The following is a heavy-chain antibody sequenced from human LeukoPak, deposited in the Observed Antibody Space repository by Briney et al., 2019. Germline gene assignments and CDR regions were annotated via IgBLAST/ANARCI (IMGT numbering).Heavy chain of an antibody. Sequence: GESLKISCKGSGYSFTNYWIAWVRQMPDKGLEWVGIISPADSDSTYSPSFQGQVTISADKSISTAYLQWSSLKASDTGIYYCARRAYCGGDCYSHYYYMDVWGKGTTVTVSS. J-gene: IGHJ6*03. V-gene: IGHV5-51*01. D-gene: IGHD2-21*02. CDR3: ARRAYCGGDCYSHYYYMDV. CDR1: GYSFTNYW. CDR2: ISPADSDS.